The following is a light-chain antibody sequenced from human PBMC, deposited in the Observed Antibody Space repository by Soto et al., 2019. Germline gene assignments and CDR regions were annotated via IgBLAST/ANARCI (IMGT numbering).Light chain of an antibody. CDR1: QSVSSSY. V-gene: IGKV3-20*01. CDR3: QQYGSSPKT. CDR2: GAS. Sequence: EIVLTQSPGTLSLSPGERATLSCRASQSVSSSYLAWYQQKPGQAPRLLIYGASSRATGIPDRFSGCGSGTDFTLTISRLEPEDFAVYYCQQYGSSPKTFGQGTKV. J-gene: IGKJ1*01.